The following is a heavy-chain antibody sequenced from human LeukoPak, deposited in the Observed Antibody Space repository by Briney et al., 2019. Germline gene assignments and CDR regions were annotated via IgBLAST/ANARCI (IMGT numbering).Heavy chain of an antibody. V-gene: IGHV3-48*01. Sequence: GGSLRLSCAASGFTFSSYEMNRVRQAPGKGLEWVSYISASSNIIYYADSVKGRFTISRDDAKNSLYLQMNSLRAEDTAVYYCARRQGRRGIVGPTILKGAFDIWGQGTKVTVSS. J-gene: IGHJ3*02. CDR2: ISASSNII. CDR1: GFTFSSYE. D-gene: IGHD1-26*01. CDR3: ARRQGRRGIVGPTILKGAFDI.